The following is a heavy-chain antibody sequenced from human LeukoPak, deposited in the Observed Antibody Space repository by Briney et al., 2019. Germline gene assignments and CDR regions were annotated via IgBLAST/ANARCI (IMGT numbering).Heavy chain of an antibody. Sequence: SVKVSCKASGGTLSSYSISWVRQAPGQGLEWMGGIIPIFGSANFAQKFQGRVTITADDSTNTAYMELSSLRSEDTAFYYCARGLSRWSTPTSSYYYRMDVRGQGTTVVVSS. CDR3: ARGLSRWSTPTSSYYYRMDV. CDR1: GGTLSSYS. CDR2: IIPIFGSA. V-gene: IGHV1-69*13. J-gene: IGHJ6*02. D-gene: IGHD4-23*01.